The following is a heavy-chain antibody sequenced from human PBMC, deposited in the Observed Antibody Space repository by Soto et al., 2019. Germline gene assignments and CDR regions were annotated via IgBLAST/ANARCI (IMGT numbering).Heavy chain of an antibody. CDR3: ARSEGAEGVVWGDT. J-gene: IGHJ5*02. D-gene: IGHD1-26*01. Sequence: EVHLLESGGDLVQPGGSLRVSCVASGFSFSNYAMSWVRQAPGKGLEWVSGIRGSGAETHYADSVKGRFTISRDNSKNTVYLEMRSLNVGDTAVYYCARSEGAEGVVWGDTWGRGTLVTVSS. CDR2: IRGSGAET. V-gene: IGHV3-23*01. CDR1: GFSFSNYA.